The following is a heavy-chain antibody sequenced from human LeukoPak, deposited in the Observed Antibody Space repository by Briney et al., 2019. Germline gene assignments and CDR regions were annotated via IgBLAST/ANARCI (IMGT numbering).Heavy chain of an antibody. CDR3: ARARVGSGCDF. V-gene: IGHV1-8*03. D-gene: IGHD2-15*01. CDR1: GYTFTGYY. J-gene: IGHJ4*02. CDR2: MNPKSGDT. Sequence: GASVKVSCKASGYTFTGYYMHWVRQAPGQGLEWMGWMNPKSGDTGYSQKFQGRVFITRDTSINTAYMELSSLGSDDTAFYYCARARVGSGCDFWGQGTLVTVSS.